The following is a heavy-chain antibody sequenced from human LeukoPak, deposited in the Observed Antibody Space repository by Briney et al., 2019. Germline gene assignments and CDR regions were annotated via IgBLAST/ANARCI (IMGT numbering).Heavy chain of an antibody. CDR2: ISGSGGST. CDR3: ARARRWLQTLFDY. D-gene: IGHD5-24*01. CDR1: GFTFSSYA. V-gene: IGHV3-23*01. J-gene: IGHJ4*02. Sequence: PGGSLRLSCAASGFTFSSYAMSWVRQAPGKGLEWVSAISGSGGSTYYADSVKGRFTISRDNAKNSLYLQMNSLRAEDTAVYYCARARRWLQTLFDYWGQGTLVTVSS.